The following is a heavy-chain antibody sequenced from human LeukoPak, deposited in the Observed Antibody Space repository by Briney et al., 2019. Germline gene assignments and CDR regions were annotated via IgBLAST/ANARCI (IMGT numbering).Heavy chain of an antibody. CDR1: GGSFRVYY. Sequence: SETLSLTCAVYGGSFRVYYWSWIRQPPGKGLEWIGEINHSGSTNCNPSINSRVTISVDTSKNQFSLKLSSVTAADTAVYYCARARAVAGTMDYWGQGTLVTVSS. CDR2: INHSGST. V-gene: IGHV4-34*01. CDR3: ARARAVAGTMDY. J-gene: IGHJ4*02. D-gene: IGHD6-19*01.